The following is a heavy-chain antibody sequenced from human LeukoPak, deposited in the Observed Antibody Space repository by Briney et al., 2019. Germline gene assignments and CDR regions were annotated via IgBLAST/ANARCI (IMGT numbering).Heavy chain of an antibody. D-gene: IGHD3-22*01. Sequence: PSETLSLTCTVSGGSISSGGYYWSWIRQPPGKGLEWIGYIYHSGSTYYNPSLKSRVTISVDRSKNQFSLKLSSVTAADTAVYYCARERIDSGSRSYWGQGTLVTVSS. CDR3: ARERIDSGSRSY. CDR1: GGSISSGGYY. CDR2: IYHSGST. V-gene: IGHV4-30-2*01. J-gene: IGHJ4*02.